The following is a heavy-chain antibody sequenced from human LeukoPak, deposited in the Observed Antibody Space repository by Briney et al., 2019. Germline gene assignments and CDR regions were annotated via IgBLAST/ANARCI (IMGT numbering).Heavy chain of an antibody. CDR2: ISSSGSTI. V-gene: IGHV3-11*04. Sequence: KTGGSLRLSCAASGFTFSDYYMSWIRQAPGKGLEWVSYISSSGSTINYADSVKGRFTISRDNAKNSLYLQMNSLRAEDTAVYYCARDRHDFWSGVFDYWGQGTLVTVSS. CDR1: GFTFSDYY. J-gene: IGHJ4*02. D-gene: IGHD3-3*01. CDR3: ARDRHDFWSGVFDY.